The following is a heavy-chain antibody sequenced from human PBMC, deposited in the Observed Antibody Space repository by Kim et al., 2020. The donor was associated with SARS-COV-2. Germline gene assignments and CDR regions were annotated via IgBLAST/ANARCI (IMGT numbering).Heavy chain of an antibody. CDR1: GGSISTSSYY. Sequence: SETLSLTCTVSGGSISTSSYYWAWIRQPPGKGLEWIGTISNSGSTYCQSSLKSRVTISVDTSKNQFSLKLTSVTAADTAVYYCARPGVWSGFYPPDYWGQGTLVTVSS. CDR2: ISNSGST. J-gene: IGHJ4*02. CDR3: ARPGVWSGFYPPDY. V-gene: IGHV4-39*01. D-gene: IGHD3-3*01.